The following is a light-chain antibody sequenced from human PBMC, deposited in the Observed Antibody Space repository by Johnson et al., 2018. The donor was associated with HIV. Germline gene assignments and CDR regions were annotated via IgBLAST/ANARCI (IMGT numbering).Light chain of an antibody. V-gene: IGLV1-51*01. Sequence: QPVLTQPPSVSAAPGQKVTISCSGSSSNIGNNYVSWYQQLPGTAPKLLIYDNNKRPSGIPDRFSGSKSGTSATLGITGLQTGDEADYYCGTWDNSLTDGVFGSGTKVTVL. CDR2: DNN. J-gene: IGLJ1*01. CDR3: GTWDNSLTDGV. CDR1: SSNIGNNY.